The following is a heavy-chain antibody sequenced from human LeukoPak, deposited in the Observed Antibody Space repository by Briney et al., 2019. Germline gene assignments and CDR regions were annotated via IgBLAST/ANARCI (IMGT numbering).Heavy chain of an antibody. CDR2: INHSGGT. V-gene: IGHV4-34*01. CDR1: GGSFSGYY. Sequence: PSETLSLTCAVYGGSFSGYYWSWIRQPPGKGLEWIGEINHSGGTNYNPSLKSRVTISVDTSKNQFSLKLSSVTAADTAVYYCARQVRLGGHYYFDYWGQGTLVTVSS. J-gene: IGHJ4*02. D-gene: IGHD6-19*01. CDR3: ARQVRLGGHYYFDY.